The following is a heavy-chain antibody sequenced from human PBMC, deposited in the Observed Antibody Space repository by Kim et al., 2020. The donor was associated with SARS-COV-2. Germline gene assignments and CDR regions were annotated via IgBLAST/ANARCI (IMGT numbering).Heavy chain of an antibody. J-gene: IGHJ6*02. Sequence: GGSLRLSCAASGFTFSSYAMHWVRQAPGKGLEWVAVISYDGSNKYYADSVKGRFTISRDNSKNTLYLQMNSLRAEDTAVYYCERDVTMVRGVRYYYGMDGWGQGTTVTVSS. D-gene: IGHD3-10*01. CDR3: ERDVTMVRGVRYYYGMDG. CDR2: ISYDGSNK. V-gene: IGHV3-30*04. CDR1: GFTFSSYA.